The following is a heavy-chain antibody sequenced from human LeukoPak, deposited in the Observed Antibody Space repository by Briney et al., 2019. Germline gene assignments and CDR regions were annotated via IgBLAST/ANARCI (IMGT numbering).Heavy chain of an antibody. CDR3: ARDGGELDYGDSTYFDY. CDR2: ISYDGSNK. V-gene: IGHV3-30-3*01. D-gene: IGHD4-17*01. Sequence: GRSLRLSCAASGFTFSSYAMHWVRQAPGKGLEWVAVISYDGSNKYYADSVKGRFTISRDNSKNTLYLQMNSLRAEDTAVYYCARDGGELDYGDSTYFDYWGQGTLVTVSS. J-gene: IGHJ4*02. CDR1: GFTFSSYA.